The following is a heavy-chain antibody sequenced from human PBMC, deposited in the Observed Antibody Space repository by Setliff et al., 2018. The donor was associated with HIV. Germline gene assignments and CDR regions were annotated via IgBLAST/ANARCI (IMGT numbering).Heavy chain of an antibody. CDR2: ISYSGST. CDR1: GGSISSHY. V-gene: IGHV4-59*11. D-gene: IGHD6-13*01. CDR3: ASGLSSPFATGL. J-gene: IGHJ4*02. Sequence: SETLSLTCTVSGGSISSHYWSWVRQTPGKGLEWIGSISYSGSTNHNPSLKSRVTISIDTSKNQFSLKLTSVTSADTAVYFCASGLSSPFATGLWGQGTLVTVSS.